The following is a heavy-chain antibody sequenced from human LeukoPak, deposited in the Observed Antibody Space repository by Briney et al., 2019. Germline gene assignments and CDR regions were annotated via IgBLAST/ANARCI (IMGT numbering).Heavy chain of an antibody. CDR2: ICGSGGST. Sequence: GGSLRLSCAASGFTFSSYAMSWVRQAPGKGLEWVSAICGSGGSTYYADSGKGQFTHSKDHSKNMSSQQMNSLRGEDTAVYYCAKISRSYYFDYWGQGTLVTVSS. CDR3: AKISRSYYFDY. D-gene: IGHD6-13*01. CDR1: GFTFSSYA. J-gene: IGHJ4*02. V-gene: IGHV3-23*01.